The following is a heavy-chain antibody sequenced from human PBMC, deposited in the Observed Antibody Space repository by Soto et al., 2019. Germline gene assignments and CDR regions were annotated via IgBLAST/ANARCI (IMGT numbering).Heavy chain of an antibody. D-gene: IGHD6-6*01. CDR3: TRDPFSSSSPDDYYYYGMDV. J-gene: IGHJ6*02. Sequence: PGGSLRLSCAASGFTFSSYAMHWVRQAPGKGLEWVAVISYDGSNKYYADYVKGRFTISRDNSKNKLYLQMNSLRAEDTAVYYCTRDPFSSSSPDDYYYYGMDVWGQGTTVTVSS. CDR2: ISYDGSNK. V-gene: IGHV3-30-3*01. CDR1: GFTFSSYA.